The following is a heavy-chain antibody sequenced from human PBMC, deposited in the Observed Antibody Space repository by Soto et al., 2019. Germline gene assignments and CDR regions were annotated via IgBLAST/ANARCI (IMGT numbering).Heavy chain of an antibody. D-gene: IGHD3-16*01. CDR2: ISSSSSYI. J-gene: IGHJ4*02. Sequence: EVQLVESGGGLVKPGGSLRLSCAASGFTFSSYSMNWVRQAPGKGLEWVSSISSSSSYIYYADSVKGRFTISRDNAKNSLYLQMNSLRAEDTAVYYCARDLGEAYYVDYWGQGTLVTVSS. CDR3: ARDLGEAYYVDY. CDR1: GFTFSSYS. V-gene: IGHV3-21*01.